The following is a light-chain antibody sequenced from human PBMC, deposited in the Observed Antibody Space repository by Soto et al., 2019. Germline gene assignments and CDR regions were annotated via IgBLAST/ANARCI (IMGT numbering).Light chain of an antibody. J-gene: IGLJ2*01. Sequence: QSALTQPASVSGSPGQSITISCTGTSSDVGSYNSVSWYQQHPGKAPKLMIYDVSNRPSGVSNRLSGSKSGNTASLTISGIQAEDEADYYCSSYTSSSTVIFGGGTKLTVL. CDR2: DVS. CDR1: SSDVGSYNS. V-gene: IGLV2-14*01. CDR3: SSYTSSSTVI.